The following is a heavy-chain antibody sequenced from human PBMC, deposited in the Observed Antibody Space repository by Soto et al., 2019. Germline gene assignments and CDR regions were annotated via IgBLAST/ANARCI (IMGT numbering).Heavy chain of an antibody. CDR1: GYTFTGYY. CDR3: ARATRSYYDSSGYPFDI. CDR2: INPNSGGT. J-gene: IGHJ3*02. D-gene: IGHD3-22*01. Sequence: ASVKVSCKASGYTFTGYYMHWVRQAPGQGLEWMGWINPNSGGTNYAQKFQGWVTMTRDTSISTAYMELSRLRSDDTAVYYCARATRSYYDSSGYPFDIWGQGTMVTVSS. V-gene: IGHV1-2*04.